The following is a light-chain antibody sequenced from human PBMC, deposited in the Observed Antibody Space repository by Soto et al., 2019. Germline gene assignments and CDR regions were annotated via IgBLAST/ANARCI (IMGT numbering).Light chain of an antibody. CDR2: AAS. V-gene: IGKV1-8*01. Sequence: AIRMTQSPTSFSASTGDRVTITCRASQGISSYLAWYQQKPGKAPKLLIYAASTLQSGVPSRFSGSGSGTDFTLTISCLQSEDFAPYYCQQYYSYPHTSGQGAKADIK. J-gene: IGKJ1*01. CDR1: QGISSY. CDR3: QQYYSYPHT.